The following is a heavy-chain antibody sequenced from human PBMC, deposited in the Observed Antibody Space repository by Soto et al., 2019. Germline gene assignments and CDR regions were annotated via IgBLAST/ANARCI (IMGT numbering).Heavy chain of an antibody. J-gene: IGHJ5*02. CDR2: IIPILGIA. CDR3: AGVDTAMANWFDP. D-gene: IGHD5-18*01. V-gene: IGHV1-69*02. CDR1: GGTFSSYT. Sequence: QVQLVQSGAEVKRRGSSVKVSCKASGGTFSSYTISWVRQAPGQGLEWMGRIIPILGIANYAQKFQGRVTITADKSTSTAYMELSSLRSEDTAVYYCAGVDTAMANWFDPWGQGTLVTVSS.